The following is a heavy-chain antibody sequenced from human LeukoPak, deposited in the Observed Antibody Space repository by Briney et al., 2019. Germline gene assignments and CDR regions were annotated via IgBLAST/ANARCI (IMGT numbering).Heavy chain of an antibody. Sequence: PSETLSLTCTVSGYSISSGYYWGWIRQPPGKGLEWIGSIYHSGSTYYNPSLKSRVTISVDTSKNQFSLKLSSVTAADTAVYYCATIKRGNIFGFFDFWGQGILVTVSS. D-gene: IGHD5-18*01. CDR1: GYSISSGYY. J-gene: IGHJ4*02. V-gene: IGHV4-38-2*02. CDR3: ATIKRGNIFGFFDF. CDR2: IYHSGST.